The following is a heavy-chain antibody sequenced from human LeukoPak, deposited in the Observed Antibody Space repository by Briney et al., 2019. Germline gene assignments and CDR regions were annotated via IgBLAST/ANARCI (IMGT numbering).Heavy chain of an antibody. CDR3: ASHVHATRGYYFES. CDR1: GGSISSSSYY. Sequence: SETLSLTCTVSGGSISSSSYYWGWIRQPPGKGLEWIGSIYYSGSTYYNPSLKSRVTISVDTSKNQFSLKLSSVTAADTAVYYCASHVHATRGYYFESWGQGTLVTVSS. CDR2: IYYSGST. V-gene: IGHV4-39*01. J-gene: IGHJ4*02. D-gene: IGHD1-1*01.